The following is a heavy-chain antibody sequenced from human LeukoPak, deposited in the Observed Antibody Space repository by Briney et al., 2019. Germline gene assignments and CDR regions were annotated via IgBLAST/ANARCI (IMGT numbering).Heavy chain of an antibody. J-gene: IGHJ4*02. CDR3: GREVSVTYHFDY. D-gene: IGHD2-21*02. V-gene: IGHV3-7*01. Sequence: GGSLRLSCAASGFTFSRYWMNWVRHASGKGLEWVANIKQDGSEKYYVDSVEGRFTISRDNAKNSLYLQMNSLRAEDTAVYYCGREVSVTYHFDYWGQGTLVTVSS. CDR2: IKQDGSEK. CDR1: GFTFSRYW.